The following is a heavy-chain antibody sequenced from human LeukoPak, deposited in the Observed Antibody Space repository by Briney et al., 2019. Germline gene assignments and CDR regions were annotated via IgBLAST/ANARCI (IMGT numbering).Heavy chain of an antibody. CDR2: IWYDGSNK. CDR1: GFTFSSYG. J-gene: IGHJ2*01. CDR3: AKAYTGYSAAARGYFDL. D-gene: IGHD1-26*01. V-gene: IGHV3-33*06. Sequence: PGGSLKLSCAASGFTFSSYGMHWVRQAPGKGLEWVAVIWYDGSNKYYADSVKGRFTISRDNSKNTLYLQMNSLRAEDTAVYYCAKAYTGYSAAARGYFDLWGRGTLVTVSS.